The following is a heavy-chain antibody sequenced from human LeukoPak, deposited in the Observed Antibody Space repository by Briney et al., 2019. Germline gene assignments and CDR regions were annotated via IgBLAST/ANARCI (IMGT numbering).Heavy chain of an antibody. J-gene: IGHJ4*02. CDR3: AKDKGYCSSTSCYFFDY. CDR2: ISATGGSK. V-gene: IGHV3-23*01. Sequence: GGSLRLSCAASGFTFSSYAMAWVRQAPGKGLAWVSSISATGGSKSYADSVKAGISISRDNSKNTLYLQMNSLRAEDTAVYYCAKDKGYCSSTSCYFFDYWGQGTLVTVSS. CDR1: GFTFSSYA. D-gene: IGHD2-2*01.